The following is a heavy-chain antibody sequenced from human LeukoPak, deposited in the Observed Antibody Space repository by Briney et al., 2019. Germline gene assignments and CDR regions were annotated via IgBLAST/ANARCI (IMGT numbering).Heavy chain of an antibody. Sequence: SETLSLTCTVSGGSISSYYWSWIRQPPGKGLEWIGYIYYSGSTNYHPSLKSRVTISVDTSKNQFSLKLSSVTAADAAVYYCARSSYDSSGYYYEEGYFDYWGQGTLVTVSS. CDR1: GGSISSYY. V-gene: IGHV4-59*01. J-gene: IGHJ4*02. D-gene: IGHD3-22*01. CDR2: IYYSGST. CDR3: ARSSYDSSGYYYEEGYFDY.